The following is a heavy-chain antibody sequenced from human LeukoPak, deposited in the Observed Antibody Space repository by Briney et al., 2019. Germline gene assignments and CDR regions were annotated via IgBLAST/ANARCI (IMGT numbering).Heavy chain of an antibody. D-gene: IGHD3-22*01. Sequence: PSETLSLTCTVSGGSISSSSYYWGWIRQPPGKGLEWIGSIYYSGSTYYNPSLKSRVTISVDTSKNQFSLRLSSVTAADTAVYYCAAERTYYYDSSGDAFDIWGQGTMVTVSS. CDR3: AAERTYYYDSSGDAFDI. CDR2: IYYSGST. J-gene: IGHJ3*02. V-gene: IGHV4-39*07. CDR1: GGSISSSSYY.